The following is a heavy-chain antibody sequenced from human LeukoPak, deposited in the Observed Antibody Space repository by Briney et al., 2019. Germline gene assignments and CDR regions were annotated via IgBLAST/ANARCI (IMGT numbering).Heavy chain of an antibody. CDR1: GYTFTSYY. CDR2: INPSGGST. J-gene: IGHJ4*02. Sequence: ASVKVSCKTSGYTFTSYYMHWVRQAPGQGLEWMGIINPSGGSTSYAQKFQGRVTMTRETSTSTVYVELSSLRSEDTAVYYCARAGTDYGDYLGYWGQGTLVTVSS. CDR3: ARAGTDYGDYLGY. V-gene: IGHV1-46*01. D-gene: IGHD3-16*01.